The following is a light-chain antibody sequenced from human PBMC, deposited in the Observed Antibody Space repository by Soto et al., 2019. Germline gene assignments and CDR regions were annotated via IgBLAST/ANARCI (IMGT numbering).Light chain of an antibody. CDR2: WAS. CDR3: QQYYSIPLT. CDR1: QSVLYSSNNKNY. Sequence: DIVMTQSPDSLAVSLGERDTINCKSSQSVLYSSNNKNYLAWYQQKPGQPPKLLIYWASSRESGVPDRFSGSGSGTDFTLTISSLQAEDVAVYYCQQYYSIPLTFGGGTKVEIK. V-gene: IGKV4-1*01. J-gene: IGKJ4*01.